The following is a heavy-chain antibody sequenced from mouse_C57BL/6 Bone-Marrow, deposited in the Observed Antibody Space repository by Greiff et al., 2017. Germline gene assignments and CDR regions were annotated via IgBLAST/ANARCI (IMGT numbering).Heavy chain of an antibody. D-gene: IGHD2-2*01. J-gene: IGHJ3*01. CDR3: ARVGGYDGVWFAY. Sequence: EVQLVESGGGLVKPGGSLKLSCAASGFTFSSYAMSWVRQTPEKRLEWVATISDGGSYTYYPDNVKGRFTISRDNAKNNLYLQMSHLKSEDTAMYYCARVGGYDGVWFAYWGQGTLVTVSA. V-gene: IGHV5-4*01. CDR2: ISDGGSYT. CDR1: GFTFSSYA.